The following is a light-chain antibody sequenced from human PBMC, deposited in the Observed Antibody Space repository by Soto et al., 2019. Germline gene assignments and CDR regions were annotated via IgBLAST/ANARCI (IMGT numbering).Light chain of an antibody. Sequence: PLSLTVTPGEPASISCRSSQSLLHSDDGNTYLDWYQQKPGQAPRLLIYGASTRATGIPDRFSGSGSGTDFTLTISRLEPDDSAVYYCHQYGSSPTWTFGQGTKVDI. CDR1: QSLLHSDDGNTY. V-gene: IGKV3-20*01. CDR3: HQYGSSPTWT. CDR2: GAS. J-gene: IGKJ1*01.